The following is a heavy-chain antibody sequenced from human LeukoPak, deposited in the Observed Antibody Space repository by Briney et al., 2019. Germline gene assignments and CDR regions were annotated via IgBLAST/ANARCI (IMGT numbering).Heavy chain of an antibody. J-gene: IGHJ4*02. CDR2: IRYDGSNK. D-gene: IGHD4-17*01. Sequence: PGGSLRLSCAASGFTFLSYGMHWVRQAPGKGLEWVAFIRYDGSNKYYADSVKGRFTISRDNSKNTLYLQMNSLRAEDTAVYYCAKEIWPTVTTPGHTHFDYWGQGTLVTVSS. CDR1: GFTFLSYG. CDR3: AKEIWPTVTTPGHTHFDY. V-gene: IGHV3-30*02.